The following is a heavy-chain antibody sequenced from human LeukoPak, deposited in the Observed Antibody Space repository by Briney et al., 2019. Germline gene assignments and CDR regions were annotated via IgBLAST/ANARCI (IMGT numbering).Heavy chain of an antibody. Sequence: ASVKVSCKASGYTFINYYIHWVRQAPGQGLVWVGIINPSGGSTTYAQKFQGRVSMTRDTSTSTVYMELSSLESDDTALYYCARHSLPGTTPFDYWGQGTLVTVSS. CDR3: ARHSLPGTTPFDY. V-gene: IGHV1-46*01. J-gene: IGHJ4*02. CDR2: INPSGGST. D-gene: IGHD1-1*01. CDR1: GYTFINYY.